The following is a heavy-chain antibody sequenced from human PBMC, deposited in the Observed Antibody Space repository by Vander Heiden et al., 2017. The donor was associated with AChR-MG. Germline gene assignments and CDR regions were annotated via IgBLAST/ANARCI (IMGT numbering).Heavy chain of an antibody. V-gene: IGHV1-69*04. CDR3: ASPEIVTSGYYEAFDI. CDR1: GGTFSSYP. CDR2: IIPILGIA. D-gene: IGHD3-22*01. J-gene: IGHJ3*02. Sequence: QVQLVQSGAEVKKPGSSVTVACRASGGTFSSYPINWVRQAPGQGLEWMGRIIPILGIANYAQKFQGRVTITADKSTSTAYMELSSLRSEDTAVYYCASPEIVTSGYYEAFDIWGQGTMVTVSS.